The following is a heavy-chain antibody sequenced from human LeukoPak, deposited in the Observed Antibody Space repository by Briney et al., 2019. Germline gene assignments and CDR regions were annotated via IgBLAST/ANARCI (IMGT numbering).Heavy chain of an antibody. J-gene: IGHJ4*02. V-gene: IGHV3-30*18. Sequence: GGSLRLSCAASGFTFSSYGMHWVRQAPGKGLEWVAVISYDGSNKYYADSVKGRFTIPRDNSKNTLYLQMNSLRAEDTAVYYCAKSGDSSSSGVNFDYWGQGTLVTVSS. CDR2: ISYDGSNK. CDR3: AKSGDSSSSGVNFDY. D-gene: IGHD6-6*01. CDR1: GFTFSSYG.